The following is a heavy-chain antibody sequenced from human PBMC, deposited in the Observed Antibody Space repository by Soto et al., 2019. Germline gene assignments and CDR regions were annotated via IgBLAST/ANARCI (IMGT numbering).Heavy chain of an antibody. CDR2: IHYSGST. CDR1: GGSVDVGTDY. J-gene: IGHJ4*02. D-gene: IGHD2-21*01. Sequence: SETLSLTCTVPGGSVDVGTDYWSWIRQPPGKGLEWIGFIHYSGSTNYNPSLKGRVTMSVDTSKNQFSLKLTSVNTADTAIYYCTRGGDPYKTGHWGQGTLVTVSS. V-gene: IGHV4-61*01. CDR3: TRGGDPYKTGH.